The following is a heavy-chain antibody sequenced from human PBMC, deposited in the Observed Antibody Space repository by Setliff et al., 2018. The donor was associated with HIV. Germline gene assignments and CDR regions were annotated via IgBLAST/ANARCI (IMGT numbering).Heavy chain of an antibody. D-gene: IGHD3-3*01. CDR3: ARRPPPLQFLDSPSYYMDV. CDR1: GDSVSGSNW. V-gene: IGHV4-4*02. Sequence: PSETLSLTCNVAGDSVSGSNWWTWVRRSTQKGLEWIGEVYHSGATNYNPSLKSRVAMSVDKSENQFSLRLNSVTAADTAVYYCARRPPPLQFLDSPSYYMDVWGKGTTVTVSS. J-gene: IGHJ6*03. CDR2: VYHSGAT.